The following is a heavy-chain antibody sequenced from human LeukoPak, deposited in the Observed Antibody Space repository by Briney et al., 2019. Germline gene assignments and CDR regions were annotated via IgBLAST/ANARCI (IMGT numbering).Heavy chain of an antibody. J-gene: IGHJ3*02. CDR3: ASSGRGYSYGFYAFDI. CDR2: IIPILGIA. CDR1: GGTFSSYA. V-gene: IGHV1-69*04. D-gene: IGHD5-18*01. Sequence: SVKVSCKASGGTFSSYAISWVRQAPGQGLEWMGRIIPILGIANYAQKFQGRVTITADKSTCTAYMELSSLRSEDTAVYYCASSGRGYSYGFYAFDIWGQGTMVTVSS.